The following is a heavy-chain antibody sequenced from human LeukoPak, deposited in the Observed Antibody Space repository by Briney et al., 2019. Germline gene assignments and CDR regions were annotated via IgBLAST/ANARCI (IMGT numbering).Heavy chain of an antibody. J-gene: IGHJ6*02. V-gene: IGHV4-59*01. CDR3: ARLRSGSTPPPPYYYYGLDV. D-gene: IGHD1-26*01. CDR1: AGSINNYY. Sequence: SETLSLTCTVSAGSINNYYWSWIRQPPGKGLEWIGYIYYSGSTNYNPSLRSRVTISVDTSKKQFSLRLTSVTAADTAVYYCARLRSGSTPPPPYYYYGLDVWGQGTTVTVSS. CDR2: IYYSGST.